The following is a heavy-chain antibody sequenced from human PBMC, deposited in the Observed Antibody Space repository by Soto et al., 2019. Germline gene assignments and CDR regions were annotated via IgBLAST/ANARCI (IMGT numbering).Heavy chain of an antibody. CDR2: MDPNSGST. CDR1: GYTFTSYD. D-gene: IGHD3-3*01. J-gene: IGHJ6*02. CDR3: ARERKFDFWRKGLDV. V-gene: IGHV1-8*01. Sequence: QAQLVQSGAEVKKPGASVKVSCKASGYTFTSYDINWVRQAPGQGLEWLGCMDPNSGSTGYAQNFQGRVTMTRNISINTAHMELSSLRSEDTAVYYCARERKFDFWRKGLDVWGQGTTVTVSS.